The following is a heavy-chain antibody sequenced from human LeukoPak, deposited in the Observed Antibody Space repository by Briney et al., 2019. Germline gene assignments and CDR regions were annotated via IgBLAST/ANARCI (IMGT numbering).Heavy chain of an antibody. CDR1: GYSISSGYY. CDR3: ARDITMVRGVGDGMDV. D-gene: IGHD3-10*01. CDR2: IYHSGST. J-gene: IGHJ6*02. V-gene: IGHV4-38-2*02. Sequence: PSETLSLTCTVSGYSISSGYYWGWIRQPPGKGLEWIGSIYHSGSTHYNPSLKSRVTISVDTSKNQFSLKLSSVTAADTAVYYCARDITMVRGVGDGMDVWGQGTTVTVSS.